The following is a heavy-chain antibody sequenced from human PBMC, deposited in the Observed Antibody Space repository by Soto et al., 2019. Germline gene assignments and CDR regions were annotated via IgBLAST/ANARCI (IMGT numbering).Heavy chain of an antibody. Sequence: VQLVQSGAEVKKPGSSVKVSCKAYGGTFSSYTISWVRQAPGQGLEWMGRIIPILGIANYAQKFQGRVTITADKSTSTAYMELSSLRSEDTAVYYCAAGYCSSTSCLSMDVWGKGTTVTVSS. J-gene: IGHJ6*04. CDR2: IIPILGIA. CDR1: GGTFSSYT. CDR3: AAGYCSSTSCLSMDV. V-gene: IGHV1-69*02. D-gene: IGHD2-2*01.